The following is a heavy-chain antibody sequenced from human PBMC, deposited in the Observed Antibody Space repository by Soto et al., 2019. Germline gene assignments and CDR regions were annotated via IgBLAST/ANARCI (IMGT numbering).Heavy chain of an antibody. D-gene: IGHD1-26*01. V-gene: IGHV1-24*01. CDR3: TSHVVMGALLY. CDR2: PDQGKL. J-gene: IGHJ4*02. Sequence: PDQGKLVYAENFQGRVTMTEDTSTDTAYMELSSLRFEDTAVYFCTSHVVMGALLYWGQGTLVTVSS.